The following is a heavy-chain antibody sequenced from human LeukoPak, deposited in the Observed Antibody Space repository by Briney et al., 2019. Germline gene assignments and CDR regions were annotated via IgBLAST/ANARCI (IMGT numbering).Heavy chain of an antibody. D-gene: IGHD6-19*01. CDR1: GFTFSSYW. Sequence: GGSLRLSCAASGFTFSSYWMTWVRQAPGKGLEWVANIREDGSEKYYVDSVKGRFTVSRDNAKNSLYLQVNSLRAEDTAVYYCARDRLEAVADDDYFDYWGQGTLVTVSS. CDR3: ARDRLEAVADDDYFDY. V-gene: IGHV3-7*01. CDR2: IREDGSEK. J-gene: IGHJ4*02.